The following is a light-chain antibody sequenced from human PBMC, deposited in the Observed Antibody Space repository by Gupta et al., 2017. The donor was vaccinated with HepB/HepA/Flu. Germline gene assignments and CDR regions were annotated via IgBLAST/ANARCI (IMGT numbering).Light chain of an antibody. J-gene: IGKJ2*02. CDR1: QSRRHSNGYNY. V-gene: IGKV2-28*01. Sequence: MVMTQSPLSLPVTPGEPASISCRSSQSRRHSNGYNYSDCYLQKREQSPHLLTYLGTNPASGAADSSSGSGGAAYTTLISSIVADDDVGVYYCMQALQIPCTFGQGTKLEIK. CDR2: LGT. CDR3: MQALQIPCT.